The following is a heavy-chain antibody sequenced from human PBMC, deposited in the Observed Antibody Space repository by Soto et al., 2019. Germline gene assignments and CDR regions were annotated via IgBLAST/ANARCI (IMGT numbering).Heavy chain of an antibody. V-gene: IGHV4-31*03. CDR2: IYYSGST. CDR1: GGSISSGGYY. CDR3: ARDRGRGYSYGWFDY. J-gene: IGHJ4*02. Sequence: QVQLQESGPGLVKPSQTLSLTCTVSGGSISSGGYYWSWIRQHPGKGLEWIGYIYYSGSTYYNPSLKCRVTISVDTSKNLFSLKLSSVTAADTAVYYCARDRGRGYSYGWFDYWGQGTLVTVSS. D-gene: IGHD5-18*01.